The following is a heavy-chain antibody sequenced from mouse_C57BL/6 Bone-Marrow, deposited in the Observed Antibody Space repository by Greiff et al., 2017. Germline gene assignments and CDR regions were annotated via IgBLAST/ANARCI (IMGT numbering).Heavy chain of an antibody. D-gene: IGHD2-5*01. CDR3: TRCYYSKGTWFAY. CDR1: GYTFTSYW. V-gene: IGHV1-5*01. Sequence: VQLKQSGTVLARPGASVKMSCKTSGYTFTSYWMHWVKQRPGQGLEWIGAIYPGNSDTSYNQKFKGKAKLTAVTSASTAYMELSSLTNEDSAVYYCTRCYYSKGTWFAYWGQGTLVTVSA. CDR2: IYPGNSDT. J-gene: IGHJ3*01.